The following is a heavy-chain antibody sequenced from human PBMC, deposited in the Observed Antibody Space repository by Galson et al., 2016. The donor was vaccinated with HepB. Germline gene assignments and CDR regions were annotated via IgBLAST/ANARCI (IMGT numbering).Heavy chain of an antibody. CDR2: ISYDGDNK. Sequence: SLRLSCAASGFTFTNYAMHWVRQAPGKGLEWLAIISYDGDNKYYTDSVRGRFSLSRDNSKNTLYLEINSLRPEDTAVYYCAGDPDYGIDFWGQGT. CDR1: GFTFTNYA. D-gene: IGHD4-17*01. V-gene: IGHV3-30-3*01. CDR3: AGDPDYGIDF. J-gene: IGHJ4*02.